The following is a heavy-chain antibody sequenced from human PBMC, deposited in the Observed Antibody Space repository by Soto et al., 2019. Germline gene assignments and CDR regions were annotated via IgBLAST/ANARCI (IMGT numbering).Heavy chain of an antibody. CDR1: GFTFSSYG. J-gene: IGHJ4*02. CDR2: ISYDGSNK. Sequence: GGSLRLSCAASGFTFSSYGMHWVRQAPGKGLEWVAVISYDGSNKYYADSVKGRFTISRDNSKNTLYLQMNSLRAEDTAVYYCAKLPTGTNWPFDYWGQGTLVTVSS. V-gene: IGHV3-30*18. CDR3: AKLPTGTNWPFDY. D-gene: IGHD1-7*01.